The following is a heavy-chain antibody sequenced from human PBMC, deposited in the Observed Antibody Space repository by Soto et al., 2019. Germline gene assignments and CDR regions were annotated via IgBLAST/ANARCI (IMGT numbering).Heavy chain of an antibody. CDR3: ARDLAVAGTVYYYYGMDV. CDR2: IIPILGIA. V-gene: IGHV1-69*08. Sequence: QVQLVQSGAELKKHGSSVKVSCKASGGTFSSYTISWVRQAPGQGLEWMGRIIPILGIANYAQKFQGRVTITADKSTSTAYMELSSLRSEDTAVYYCARDLAVAGTVYYYYGMDVWGQGTTVTVSS. J-gene: IGHJ6*02. D-gene: IGHD6-19*01. CDR1: GGTFSSYT.